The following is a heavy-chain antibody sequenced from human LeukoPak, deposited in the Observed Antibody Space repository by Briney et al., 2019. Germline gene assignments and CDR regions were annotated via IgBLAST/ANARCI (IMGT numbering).Heavy chain of an antibody. CDR1: RFTFSSYS. D-gene: IGHD6-19*01. V-gene: IGHV3-21*04. J-gene: IGHJ4*02. Sequence: GGSLRLSCAASRFTFSSYSMNWVRQAPGKGLEWVSSISSSSSYIYYADSVKGRFTISRDNAKNSLYLQMNSLRAEDTAVYYCAKSGGSSGWLYWGQGTLVTASS. CDR2: ISSSSSYI. CDR3: AKSGGSSGWLY.